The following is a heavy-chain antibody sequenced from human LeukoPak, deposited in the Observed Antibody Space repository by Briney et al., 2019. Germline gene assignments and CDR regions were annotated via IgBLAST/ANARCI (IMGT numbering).Heavy chain of an antibody. D-gene: IGHD4-17*01. J-gene: IGHJ6*03. Sequence: QPSETLSLTCTVSGGSISSYYWSWIRQPPGKGLEWIGYIYYSGSTNYNPSLKSRVTISVDTSKNQFSLKLSSVTAADTAVYYCARVGDGDYPDEEYYYYYYMDVWGKGTTVTISS. CDR1: GGSISSYY. V-gene: IGHV4-59*01. CDR3: ARVGDGDYPDEEYYYYYYMDV. CDR2: IYYSGST.